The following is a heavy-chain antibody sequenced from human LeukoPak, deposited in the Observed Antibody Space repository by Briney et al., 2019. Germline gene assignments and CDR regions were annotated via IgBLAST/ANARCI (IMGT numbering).Heavy chain of an antibody. D-gene: IGHD3-9*01. Sequence: GASVNVSFKASGYTFSVYYIHWVRQAPGQGLEWMGWINPNTGGTTFAQNFQGRVTMTTVTSLSTASMELSRLRSDDTAVYYCARVVDILTGHATALDYWGQGTLVTVSS. CDR2: INPNTGGT. CDR3: ARVVDILTGHATALDY. CDR1: GYTFSVYY. J-gene: IGHJ4*02. V-gene: IGHV1-2*02.